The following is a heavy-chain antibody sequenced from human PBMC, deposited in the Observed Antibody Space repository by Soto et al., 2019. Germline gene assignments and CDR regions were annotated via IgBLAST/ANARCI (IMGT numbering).Heavy chain of an antibody. V-gene: IGHV3-33*01. Sequence: GGSLRLSCAASGFTFSSYGMHWVRQAPGKGLEWVAVIWNDGSNKYYADSVKGRFTISRDNSKNTLYLPMNSLRAEDTAVYYCARDRGPKWDRVVPWFDPWGQGTLVTVSS. CDR3: ARDRGPKWDRVVPWFDP. D-gene: IGHD1-26*01. CDR1: GFTFSSYG. CDR2: IWNDGSNK. J-gene: IGHJ5*02.